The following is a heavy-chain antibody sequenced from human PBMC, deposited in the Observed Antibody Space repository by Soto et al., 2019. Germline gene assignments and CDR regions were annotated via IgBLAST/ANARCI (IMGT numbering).Heavy chain of an antibody. CDR1: GGSISSSSYY. Sequence: PSETLSLTCTVSGGSISSSSYYWGWIRQPPGKGLGWIGSIYYSGSTYYNPSLKSRVTISVDTSKNQFSLKLSSVTAADTAVYYCARHGVMSRGPYYYYGMDVWGQGTTVTVSS. CDR2: IYYSGST. J-gene: IGHJ6*02. CDR3: ARHGVMSRGPYYYYGMDV. D-gene: IGHD3-16*01. V-gene: IGHV4-39*01.